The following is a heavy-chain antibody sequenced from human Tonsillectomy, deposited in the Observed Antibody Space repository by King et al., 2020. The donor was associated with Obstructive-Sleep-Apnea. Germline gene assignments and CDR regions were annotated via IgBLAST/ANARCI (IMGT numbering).Heavy chain of an antibody. D-gene: IGHD5-18*01. V-gene: IGHV1-46*01. CDR3: ARGPGQLWLGGYFDY. CDR1: GYTFTSYY. CDR2: INPSGGST. Sequence: QLVQSGAEVKKPGASVKVSCKASGYTFTSYYMHWVRQAPGQGLEWMGIINPSGGSTSYAQKFQGRVTMTRDTSTSTVYMELRSLRSEDTAGYYCARGPGQLWLGGYFDYWGQGTLVTVSS. J-gene: IGHJ4*02.